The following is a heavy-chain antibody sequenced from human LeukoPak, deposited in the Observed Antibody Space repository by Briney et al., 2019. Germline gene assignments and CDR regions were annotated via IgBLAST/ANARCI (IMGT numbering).Heavy chain of an antibody. CDR2: INHSGST. Sequence: GSLRLSCAVYGGSFSGYYWSWIRQPPGKGLKWIGEINHSGSTNYNPSLKSRVTISVDTSKNQFSLKLSSVTAADTAVYYCARGSGIAVAGKGYDYWGQGTLVTVSS. CDR3: ARGSGIAVAGKGYDY. CDR1: GGSFSGYY. J-gene: IGHJ4*02. V-gene: IGHV4-34*01. D-gene: IGHD6-19*01.